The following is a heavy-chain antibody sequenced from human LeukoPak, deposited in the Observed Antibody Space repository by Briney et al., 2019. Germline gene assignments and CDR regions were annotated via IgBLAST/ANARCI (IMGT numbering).Heavy chain of an antibody. CDR3: GRKCSSSWYIDY. J-gene: IGHJ4*02. Sequence: GRSLRLSCAASGFTFSRHGMHWVRQAPGKGLEWVAVIWYDGSNYYYADSVKGRFTISRDNSKNTVYLQMNSLRAEDTAVYYCGRKCSSSWYIDYWGQGTLVTVSS. CDR2: IWYDGSNY. D-gene: IGHD6-13*01. CDR1: GFTFSRHG. V-gene: IGHV3-33*01.